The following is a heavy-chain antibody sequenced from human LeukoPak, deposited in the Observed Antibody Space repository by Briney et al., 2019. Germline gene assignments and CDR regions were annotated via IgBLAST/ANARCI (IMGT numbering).Heavy chain of an antibody. J-gene: IGHJ4*02. CDR2: MNPNSANT. CDR1: GYTFSTYD. Sequence: VASVRVSCKTSGYTFSTYDINWLRQAAGQGLEWMGWMNPNSANTGFAQKFQGRAAITRDTSTATAYLELSGLTSEDTAVYYCARAIRYQLLPDYWGQGTLVTVSS. D-gene: IGHD2-2*01. V-gene: IGHV1-8*02. CDR3: ARAIRYQLLPDY.